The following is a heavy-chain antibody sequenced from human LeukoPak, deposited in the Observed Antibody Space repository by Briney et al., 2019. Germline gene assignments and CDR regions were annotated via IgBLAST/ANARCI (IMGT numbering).Heavy chain of an antibody. V-gene: IGHV1-69*06. CDR1: GGTFSSYA. CDR2: IIPIFGTA. J-gene: IGHJ4*02. CDR3: ARARTDGDYFDY. D-gene: IGHD4-17*01. Sequence: SVKVSCKASGGTFSSYAISWVRQAPGQGLEWMGGIIPIFGTANYAQKFQGRVTITADKSTSTAYMELSSLRSEDTAVYYCARARTDGDYFDYWGPGTLVTVSS.